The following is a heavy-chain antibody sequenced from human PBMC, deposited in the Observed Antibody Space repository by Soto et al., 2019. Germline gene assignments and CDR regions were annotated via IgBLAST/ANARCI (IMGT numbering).Heavy chain of an antibody. CDR1: GFTFSSYA. J-gene: IGHJ2*01. V-gene: IGHV3-30-3*01. Sequence: QVQLVESGGGVVQPGRSLRLSCAASGFTFSSYAMHWVRQVPGKGLEWVAVISYDGSNKYYADSVKGRFTISRDNSKNTLYLQMNSLRAEDTAVYYCARPLGRDDYNGGYFDLWGRGTLVTVSS. CDR2: ISYDGSNK. CDR3: ARPLGRDDYNGGYFDL. D-gene: IGHD3-16*01.